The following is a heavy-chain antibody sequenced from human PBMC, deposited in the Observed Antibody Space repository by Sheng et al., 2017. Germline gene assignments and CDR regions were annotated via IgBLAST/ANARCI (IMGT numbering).Heavy chain of an antibody. Sequence: QVQLVESGGGVVQPGRSLRFSCAASGFTFNNYAMHWVRQAPGKGLEWVALISSDGGKKYYPDSVKGRFTISRDNSKSTLYLQMNSLRAEDTAVYYCARDGGNYDTLTGYYHPQFESWGQGTLVTVSS. J-gene: IGHJ4*02. V-gene: IGHV3-30*04. CDR2: ISSDGGKK. CDR1: GFTFNNYA. D-gene: IGHD3-9*01. CDR3: ARDGGNYDTLTGYYHPQFES.